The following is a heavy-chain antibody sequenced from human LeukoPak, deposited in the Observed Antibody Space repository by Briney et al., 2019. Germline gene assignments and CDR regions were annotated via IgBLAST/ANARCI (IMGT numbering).Heavy chain of an antibody. J-gene: IGHJ1*01. CDR1: GFTFSKYA. Sequence: GGSLRLSCVAPGFTFSKYAMTWVRQAPGKGLEWVSGISGSGDRTYYADSVKGRFTISGDNSKNTLYLQMNSLKKAEDTAVYYCAKSGSDSSGYYSIHHWGQGTLVTVSS. CDR3: AKSGSDSSGYYSIHH. CDR2: ISGSGDRT. D-gene: IGHD3-22*01. V-gene: IGHV3-23*01.